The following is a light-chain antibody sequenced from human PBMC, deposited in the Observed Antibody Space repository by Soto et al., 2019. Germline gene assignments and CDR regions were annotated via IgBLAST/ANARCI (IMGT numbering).Light chain of an antibody. CDR2: WAS. CDR3: HQYYSIPRT. V-gene: IGKV4-1*01. Sequence: DIVMTQSPDSLAVSLGERATINCKSSQSVLHSPTNNNYLAWYQKKPGQPPKLLIYWASTRESGVPDRFSGSGSWTDFTLPIISRQAEDAAVYYCHQYYSIPRTFGQGTKVEIK. J-gene: IGKJ1*01. CDR1: QSVLHSPTNNNY.